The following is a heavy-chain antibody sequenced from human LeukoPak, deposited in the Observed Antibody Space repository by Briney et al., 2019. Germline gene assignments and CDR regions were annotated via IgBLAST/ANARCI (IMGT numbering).Heavy chain of an antibody. V-gene: IGHV4-31*03. CDR1: GGSISSGGYY. CDR2: IYYSGST. Sequence: SQTLSLTCTVSGGSISSGGYYWSWIRQHPGKGLEWIGYIYYSGSTYYNPSLKSRVTISVDTSKNQFSLKLSSVTAAGTAVYYCARGSEDYVARTRFDYWGQGTLVTVSS. J-gene: IGHJ4*02. CDR3: ARGSEDYVARTRFDY. D-gene: IGHD4-17*01.